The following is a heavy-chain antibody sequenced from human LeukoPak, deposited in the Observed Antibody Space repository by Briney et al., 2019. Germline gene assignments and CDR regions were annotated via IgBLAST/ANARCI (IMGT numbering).Heavy chain of an antibody. CDR2: ISGSGGST. CDR3: AKVPSSWYYFDY. J-gene: IGHJ4*02. D-gene: IGHD6-13*01. Sequence: QSGGSLRLSCAASGFTFSSYAMSWVRQAPGKGLDWVSAISGSGGSTYYADSVKGRFTISRDNSKNTLYLQMNSLRAEDTAVYYCAKVPSSWYYFDYWGQGTLVTVSS. CDR1: GFTFSSYA. V-gene: IGHV3-23*01.